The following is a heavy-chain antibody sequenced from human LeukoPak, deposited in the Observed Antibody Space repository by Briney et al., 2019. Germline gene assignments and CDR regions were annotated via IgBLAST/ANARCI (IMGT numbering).Heavy chain of an antibody. D-gene: IGHD3-10*01. V-gene: IGHV3-23*01. J-gene: IGHJ3*01. CDR1: GFTFSSYG. Sequence: GGSLRLSCAASGFTFSSYGMAWVRQAPGKGLEWVSGMNGNGGRIYYADSVKGRFTISGDNAKNTLYLQMNSLRAEDTALYCCARGGLVRGSLNSLIAFDLWGQGIMVTVSS. CDR2: MNGNGGRI. CDR3: ARGGLVRGSLNSLIAFDL.